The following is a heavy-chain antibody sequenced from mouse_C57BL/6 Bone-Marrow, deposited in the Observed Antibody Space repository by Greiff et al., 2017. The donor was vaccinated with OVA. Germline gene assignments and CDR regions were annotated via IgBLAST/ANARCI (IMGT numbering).Heavy chain of an antibody. Sequence: EVQLQQSGAELVRPGDSVKLSCTASGFNIKDDYMHWVQQRPEQGLEWIGWIDPENGDTEYASKFSGKATITADTSSNTADLQLSSLTSEDTAVYYYTTELLRDYWGQGTTLTVSS. CDR3: TTELLRDY. CDR1: GFNIKDDY. CDR2: IDPENGDT. J-gene: IGHJ2*01. D-gene: IGHD1-1*01. V-gene: IGHV14-4*01.